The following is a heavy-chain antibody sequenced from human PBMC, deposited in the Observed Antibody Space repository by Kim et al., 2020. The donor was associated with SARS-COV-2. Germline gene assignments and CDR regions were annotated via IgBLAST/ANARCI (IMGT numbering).Heavy chain of an antibody. CDR2: IYPGDSDT. Sequence: GESLKISCKGSGYSFTSYWIGWVRQMPGKGLEWMGIIYPGDSDTRYSPSFQGQVTISADKSISTAYLQWSSLKASDTAMYYCARPVDCSSTSCMQYFQHWGQGTLVTVSS. J-gene: IGHJ1*01. V-gene: IGHV5-51*01. D-gene: IGHD2-2*01. CDR1: GYSFTSYW. CDR3: ARPVDCSSTSCMQYFQH.